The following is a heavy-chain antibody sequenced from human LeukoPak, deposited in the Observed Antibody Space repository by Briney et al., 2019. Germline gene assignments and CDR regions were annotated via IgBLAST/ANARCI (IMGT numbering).Heavy chain of an antibody. CDR3: AISAVRGSSYGHFES. V-gene: IGHV4-59*01. Sequence: SETLSPTCTVSGGSISGYYWTWIRQPPGKGLEWIGYMSNSVNTNYNPSLKSRVTISVDTSKNQFSLKLSSVTAADTALYYCAISAVRGSSYGHFESWGQGTLVTVSS. D-gene: IGHD5-18*01. J-gene: IGHJ4*02. CDR2: MSNSVNT. CDR1: GGSISGYY.